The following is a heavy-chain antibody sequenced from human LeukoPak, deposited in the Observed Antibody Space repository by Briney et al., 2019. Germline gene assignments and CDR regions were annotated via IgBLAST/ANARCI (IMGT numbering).Heavy chain of an antibody. J-gene: IGHJ6*03. CDR3: ARDRKHSPLWFGGGDYYYMDV. Sequence: SETLSLTCTVSGGSISTSNYYWGWIRQPPGKGLEWIGSIYYSGSTYYNPSLKSRVTISVDTSKNQFSLKLSSVTAADTAVYYCARDRKHSPLWFGGGDYYYMDVWGKGTTVTISS. D-gene: IGHD3-10*01. V-gene: IGHV4-39*07. CDR1: GGSISTSNYY. CDR2: IYYSGST.